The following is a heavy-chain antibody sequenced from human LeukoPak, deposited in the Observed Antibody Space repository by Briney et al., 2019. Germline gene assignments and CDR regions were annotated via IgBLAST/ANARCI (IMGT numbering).Heavy chain of an antibody. J-gene: IGHJ4*01. CDR2: IYSGGST. CDR3: ARGRGTFVVKYYFDY. V-gene: IGHV3-53*01. Sequence: GGSLRLSCAASGFTVNNNYMSWVRQAPGKELEWVSVIYSGGSTYYADSVKGRFTISRDNSKNTLYLQMNSLRAVDTAMYYCARGRGTFVVKYYFDYWGHGTLVTVSS. CDR1: GFTVNNNY. D-gene: IGHD2-21*01.